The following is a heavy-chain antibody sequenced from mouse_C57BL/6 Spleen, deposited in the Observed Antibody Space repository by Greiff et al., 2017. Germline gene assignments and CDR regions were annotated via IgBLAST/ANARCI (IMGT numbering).Heavy chain of an antibody. J-gene: IGHJ3*01. V-gene: IGHV5-17*01. CDR1: GFTFSDYG. CDR2: ISSGSSTN. D-gene: IGHD2-5*01. Sequence: EVKLVESGGGLVKPGGSLKLSCAASGFTFSDYGMHWVRQAPEKGLEWVAYISSGSSTNYYADTVKGRFTISRDNAKNTLFLQMTSLRSEDTAMYYCARPTYSNYVWFAYWGQGTLVTVSA. CDR3: ARPTYSNYVWFAY.